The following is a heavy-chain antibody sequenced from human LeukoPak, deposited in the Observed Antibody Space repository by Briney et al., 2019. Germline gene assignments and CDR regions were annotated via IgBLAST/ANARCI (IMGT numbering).Heavy chain of an antibody. Sequence: GGSLCLSCAASGFTFSSYEMNWVRQAPGKGLEWVSYISSSGRTIYYADTVKGPFTLSRDNAKNSLCLQMNSLRAEDTAVYYCARLYSRSSGQVFDISGDRRLVTVSS. V-gene: IGHV3-48*03. J-gene: IGHJ3*02. D-gene: IGHD6-6*01. CDR3: ARLYSRSSGQVFDI. CDR2: ISSSGRTI. CDR1: GFTFSSYE.